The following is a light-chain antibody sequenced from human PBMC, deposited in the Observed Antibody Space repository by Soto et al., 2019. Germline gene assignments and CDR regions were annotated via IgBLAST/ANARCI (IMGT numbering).Light chain of an antibody. J-gene: IGKJ2*01. Sequence: EIVLTQSPGTLSLSPGERATLSCRASQSVSSSYLAWYQQKPGQAPRLLIYGASSRATGIPDRFSGSGSGTDFNLTISRLEPEDFAVYYCQQYGSLSYTFGRATKMEIK. V-gene: IGKV3-20*01. CDR1: QSVSSSY. CDR3: QQYGSLSYT. CDR2: GAS.